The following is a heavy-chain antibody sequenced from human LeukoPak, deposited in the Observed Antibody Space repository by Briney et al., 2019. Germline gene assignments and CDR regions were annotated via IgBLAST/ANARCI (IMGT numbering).Heavy chain of an antibody. CDR1: GYTFTGYY. J-gene: IGHJ3*02. CDR3: ARDYGDYASASDI. D-gene: IGHD4-17*01. Sequence: ASVKVSCKATGYTFTGYYMHWVRQAPGQGLEWMGWINPNRGGTNYAQKFQGRVTMTRDTSISTAYMQLSRLRSDDTAVYYCARDYGDYASASDIWGQGTMVTVSS. CDR2: INPNRGGT. V-gene: IGHV1-2*02.